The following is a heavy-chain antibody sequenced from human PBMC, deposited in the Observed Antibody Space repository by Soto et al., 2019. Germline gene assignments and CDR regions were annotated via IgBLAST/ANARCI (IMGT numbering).Heavy chain of an antibody. J-gene: IGHJ4*02. CDR3: ARSYYDLPEPDKGLDY. CDR1: VGYSRNSGYY. V-gene: IGHV4-39*01. Sequence: SEILSLPYGLAVGYSRNSGYYWCWIRHPPGKGLEWIGSIYYSGSTYYNPSLKSRVTISVDTSKNQFSLKLSSVTAADTAVYYCARSYYDLPEPDKGLDYWGQGTLVTVSS. D-gene: IGHD3-3*01. CDR2: IYYSGST.